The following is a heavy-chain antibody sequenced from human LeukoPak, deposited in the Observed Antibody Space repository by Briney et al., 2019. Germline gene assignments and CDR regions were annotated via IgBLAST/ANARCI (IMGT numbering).Heavy chain of an antibody. J-gene: IGHJ4*02. V-gene: IGHV4-30-4*01. CDR3: ASRVGATSWVDY. Sequence: SETLSLTCTVSGGSISSGDYYRSWIRQPPGKGLEWIGYIYYSGSTYYNPSLKSRVTISVDTSKNQFSLKLSSVTAADTAVYYCASRVGATSWVDYWGQGTLDTVSS. D-gene: IGHD1-26*01. CDR2: IYYSGST. CDR1: GGSISSGDYY.